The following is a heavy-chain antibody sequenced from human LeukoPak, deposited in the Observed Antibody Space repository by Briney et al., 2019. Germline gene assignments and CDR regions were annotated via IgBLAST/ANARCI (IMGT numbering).Heavy chain of an antibody. D-gene: IGHD5-18*01. Sequence: PSETLSLTCTIQAGSFSGYYWSWIRQPPGKVLECIGEINHSGSTNYNPSLKSRVTISVDTSKNQFSLKLSSVTAADTAVYYCARAPFDTSSVDTAMVTGFDYWGQGTLVTVSS. CDR1: AGSFSGYY. CDR3: ARAPFDTSSVDTAMVTGFDY. V-gene: IGHV4-34*01. CDR2: INHSGST. J-gene: IGHJ4*02.